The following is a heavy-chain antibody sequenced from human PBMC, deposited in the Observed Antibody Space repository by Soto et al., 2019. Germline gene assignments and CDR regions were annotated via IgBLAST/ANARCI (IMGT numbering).Heavy chain of an antibody. J-gene: IGHJ4*02. D-gene: IGHD3-10*01. CDR2: IYHSGNT. Sequence: PSETLSLTCTVSGGSVSSGDYSWSWIRQPPGNGLEWIGYIYHSGNTVYNPSLKIRVTISMDRSKNQFSLKLTSVTAADTAVYYCACDYRSGSYRFDFWGQGFLVTVSS. CDR3: ACDYRSGSYRFDF. V-gene: IGHV4-30-2*01. CDR1: GGSVSSGDYS.